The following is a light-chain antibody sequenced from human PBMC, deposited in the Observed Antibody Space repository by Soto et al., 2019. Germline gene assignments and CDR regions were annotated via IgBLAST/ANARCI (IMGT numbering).Light chain of an antibody. V-gene: IGKV1-39*01. Sequence: DIQMTQSPSSLSASIGDRVTITCRASQSINSYLNWFQQKPGKAPKLLISAASTLRSGVPPRFSGSGSGTDFNVTISSLQPEDFATYYCQQSYITPRTFGQGTKLEIK. CDR2: AAS. CDR1: QSINSY. CDR3: QQSYITPRT. J-gene: IGKJ2*01.